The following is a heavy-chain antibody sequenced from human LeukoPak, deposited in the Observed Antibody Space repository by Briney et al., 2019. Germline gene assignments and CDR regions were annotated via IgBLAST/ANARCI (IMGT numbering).Heavy chain of an antibody. D-gene: IGHD1-26*01. J-gene: IGHJ4*02. Sequence: GASVKVSCKSSGYSFTDYFLHWVRQAPGQGLEWMGRIIPILGIANYAQKFQGRVTITADKSTSTAYMELSSLRSEDTAVYYCARGMGSDGCYLRFWGQGTLVTVSS. CDR1: GYSFTDYF. CDR2: IIPILGIA. V-gene: IGHV1-69*04. CDR3: ARGMGSDGCYLRF.